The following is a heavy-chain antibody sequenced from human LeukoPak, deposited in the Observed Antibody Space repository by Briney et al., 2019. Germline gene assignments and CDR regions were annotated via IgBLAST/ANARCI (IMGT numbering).Heavy chain of an antibody. V-gene: IGHV4-39*01. D-gene: IGHD6-13*01. CDR3: AMPYSSSWYWFGY. CDR2: IYYSGST. CDR1: GGSIRSSSYY. Sequence: PSETLSLTCTVSGGSIRSSSYYWGWIRQPPGKGLEWIGSIYYSGSTYYNPSLKSRVTISVDTSKNQFSLKLSSVTAADTAVYYCAMPYSSSWYWFGYWGQGTLVTVSS. J-gene: IGHJ4*02.